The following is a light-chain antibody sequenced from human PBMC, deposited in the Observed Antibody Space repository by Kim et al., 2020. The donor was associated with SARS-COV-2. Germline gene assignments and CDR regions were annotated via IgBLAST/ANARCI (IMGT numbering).Light chain of an antibody. CDR3: QRYGGSPMYT. CDR2: GTS. V-gene: IGKV3-20*01. J-gene: IGKJ2*01. CDR1: QSLSSDF. Sequence: SPGEGATRSCRASQSLSSDFLAWYQQRPGQAPRLLIYGTSIRATGIPDRFSGSGSGTDFTLTITRLEPEDFAMYYCQRYGGSPMYTFGQGTKLEI.